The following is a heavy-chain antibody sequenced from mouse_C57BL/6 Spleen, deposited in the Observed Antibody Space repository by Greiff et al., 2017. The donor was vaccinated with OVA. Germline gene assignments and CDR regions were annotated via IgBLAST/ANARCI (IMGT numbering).Heavy chain of an antibody. CDR1: GYTFTSYW. D-gene: IGHD1-1*01. J-gene: IGHJ1*03. Sequence: QVQLKQPGAELVKPGASVKLSCKASGYTFTSYWMHWVKQRPGQGLEWIGMIHPNSGSTNYNEKFKSKATLTVDKSSSTAYMQLSSLTSEDSAVYYCARVNYGSSYWYFDVWGTGTTVTVSS. V-gene: IGHV1-64*01. CDR3: ARVNYGSSYWYFDV. CDR2: IHPNSGST.